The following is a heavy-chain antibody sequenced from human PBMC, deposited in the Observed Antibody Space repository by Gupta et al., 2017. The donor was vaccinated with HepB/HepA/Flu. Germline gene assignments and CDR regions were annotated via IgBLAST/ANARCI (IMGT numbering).Heavy chain of an antibody. Sequence: QVQLMQSGAEVKKPGSSVKVSCKPYGGSFETFDINWVGQAPGQGLEWMGRVIPVVGITNYARNFQDRVTITADKSTATAYMEMSGLKLEDTAVYYCARTGTDDYWGQGTLVTVSS. D-gene: IGHD1-1*01. J-gene: IGHJ4*02. CDR1: GGSFETFD. V-gene: IGHV1-69*04. CDR2: VIPVVGIT. CDR3: ARTGTDDY.